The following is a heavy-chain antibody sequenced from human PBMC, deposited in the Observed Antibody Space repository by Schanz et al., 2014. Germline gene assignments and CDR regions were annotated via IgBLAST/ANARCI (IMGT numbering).Heavy chain of an antibody. CDR1: GYTFTSYD. Sequence: QVQVVQSGAEVKKPGASVKVSCKASGYTFTSYDINWVRQAPGQGLEWMGWMNPNSGNTGYAQKFQGRVTMTRHTSISTAYMELSSLRAEDTAVYYCAKSLESCPGGRCSRGYFDYWGQGTLVTVSS. CDR2: MNPNSGNT. J-gene: IGHJ4*02. CDR3: AKSLESCPGGRCSRGYFDY. D-gene: IGHD2-8*02. V-gene: IGHV1-8*02.